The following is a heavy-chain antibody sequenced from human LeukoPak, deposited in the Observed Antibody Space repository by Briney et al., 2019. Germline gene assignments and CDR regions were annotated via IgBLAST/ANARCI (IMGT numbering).Heavy chain of an antibody. Sequence: SETLSLTCTVSGGSIGSYYWSWIRQPAGKRLEWIGRIYTSGSTNYNPSLKSRVTMSVDTSKNQFSLKLSSVTAADTAVYYCARDNGYCSGGSCYSNAFDIWGQGTMVTVSS. V-gene: IGHV4-4*07. CDR2: IYTSGST. D-gene: IGHD2-15*01. CDR3: ARDNGYCSGGSCYSNAFDI. CDR1: GGSIGSYY. J-gene: IGHJ3*02.